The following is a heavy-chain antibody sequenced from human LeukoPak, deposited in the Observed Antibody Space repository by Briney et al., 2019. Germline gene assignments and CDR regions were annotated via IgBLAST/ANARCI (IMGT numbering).Heavy chain of an antibody. CDR2: IYYSGST. CDR3: ARGGDGSGYYYYYYMDV. Sequence: SETLSLTCTVSGGSISSYYWSWIRQPPGKGLEWIGNIYYSGSTNYNPSLKSRVTISVDTSKNQFSLKLSSVTAADTAVYYCARGGDGSGYYYYYYMDVWGKGTTVTVSS. V-gene: IGHV4-59*01. CDR1: GGSISSYY. D-gene: IGHD3-10*01. J-gene: IGHJ6*03.